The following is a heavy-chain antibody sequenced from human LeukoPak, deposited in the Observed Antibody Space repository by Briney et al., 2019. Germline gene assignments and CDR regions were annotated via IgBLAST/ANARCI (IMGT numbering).Heavy chain of an antibody. V-gene: IGHV3-23*01. J-gene: IGHJ4*02. CDR3: AREMTIITYSFDS. CDR1: GFTFSNYA. D-gene: IGHD5-24*01. CDR2: ISETGGTI. Sequence: GGSLRLSCAASGFTFSNYAMSWVRQAPGKGLEWVSAISETGGTIHYADSVRGRFIISRDNSKNTLYLQMNSLRAEDTAVYYCAREMTIITYSFDSWGQGTLVTVSS.